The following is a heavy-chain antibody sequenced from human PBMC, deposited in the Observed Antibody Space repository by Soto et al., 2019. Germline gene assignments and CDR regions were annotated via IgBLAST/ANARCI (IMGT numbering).Heavy chain of an antibody. D-gene: IGHD6-25*01. CDR3: ARMDADYKYYAMDV. J-gene: IGHJ6*02. CDR1: GFSLSNPRMG. V-gene: IGHV2-26*01. Sequence: QVTLKESGPVLVKPTETLTLTCTVSGFSLSNPRMGVSWIRQPPGKPLEWLAHFFSDAERSYSASMQSRLTMFTDTSGSQVVLTMTNMDPVDTATYFCARMDADYKYYAMDVWGQGTTVTVSS. CDR2: FFSDAER.